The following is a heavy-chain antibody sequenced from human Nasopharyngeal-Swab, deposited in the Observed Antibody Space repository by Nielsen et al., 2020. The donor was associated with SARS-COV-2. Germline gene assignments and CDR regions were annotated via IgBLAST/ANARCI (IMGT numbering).Heavy chain of an antibody. D-gene: IGHD5-24*01. CDR1: GFTFSSYG. CDR2: ISYDGSNK. J-gene: IGHJ5*02. CDR3: AKDPGYNP. V-gene: IGHV3-30*18. Sequence: GESLKISCAASGFTFSSYGMHWVRQAPGKGLEWVAVISYDGSNKYYADSVKGRFPISRDNSKNTLYLQMNSLRAEDTAVYYCAKDPGYNPWGQGTLVTVSS.